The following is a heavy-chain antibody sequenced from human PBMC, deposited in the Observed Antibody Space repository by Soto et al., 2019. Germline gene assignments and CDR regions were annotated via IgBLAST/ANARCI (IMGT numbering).Heavy chain of an antibody. D-gene: IGHD6-19*01. CDR1: EFTFSNYN. CDR3: ARVGRYISGWANDY. V-gene: IGHV3-48*02. J-gene: IGHJ4*02. CDR2: ISSGSSSI. Sequence: EVQLVESGGNLVQPGGSLRLSCAASEFTFSNYNLIWVRQAQGKGLQWVSYISSGSSSIYYADSVKGRFTISRDNAKNSLYLQMDSRRDEVSALYYCARVGRYISGWANDYWGQVTLVTVSS.